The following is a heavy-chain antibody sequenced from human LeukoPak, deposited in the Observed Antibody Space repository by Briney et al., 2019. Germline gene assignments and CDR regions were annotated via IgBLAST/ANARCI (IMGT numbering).Heavy chain of an antibody. CDR1: GFTFSSYS. Sequence: PGGSLRLSCAASGFTFSSYSMNRVRQAPGKGLEWVSSISSSSSYIYYADSVKGRFTISRDNAKNSLYLQVNSLRAEDTAVYYCARDGFSSSWYSILWGQGTLVTVSS. CDR2: ISSSSSYI. CDR3: ARDGFSSSWYSIL. V-gene: IGHV3-21*01. D-gene: IGHD6-13*01. J-gene: IGHJ4*02.